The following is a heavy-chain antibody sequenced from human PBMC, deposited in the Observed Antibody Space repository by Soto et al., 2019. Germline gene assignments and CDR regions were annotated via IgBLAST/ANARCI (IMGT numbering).Heavy chain of an antibody. Sequence: QVQLLQPGTEVKRPGSSVKVSCRASGVSFNSYGFAWVRQAPGRGLEWVGKINPASQLRNYQQSLQGRVTITADTSTKTAYMELSGLTSEDTAVYYCARMKLARLDHWGQGTLVTVSS. CDR2: INPASQLR. J-gene: IGHJ4*02. CDR1: GVSFNSYG. CDR3: ARMKLARLDH. V-gene: IGHV1-69*09.